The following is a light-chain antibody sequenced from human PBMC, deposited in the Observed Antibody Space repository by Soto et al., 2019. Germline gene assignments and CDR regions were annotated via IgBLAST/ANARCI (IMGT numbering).Light chain of an antibody. V-gene: IGLV3-1*01. CDR2: EDS. CDR1: KLVDKH. Sequence: SYELNQPPSASVSPGQTASITCSGDKLVDKHACWYQQRPGQSPVLVIYEDSRRPSGIPERFSGSNSGNTATLTISGTQAVDEADYYCQAWDSGTVVFGGGTKLTVL. J-gene: IGLJ3*02. CDR3: QAWDSGTVV.